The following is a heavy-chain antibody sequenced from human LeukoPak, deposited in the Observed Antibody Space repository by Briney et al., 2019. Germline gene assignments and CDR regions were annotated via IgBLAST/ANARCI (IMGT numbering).Heavy chain of an antibody. CDR3: AKDLMVTGRDH. D-gene: IGHD2-21*02. CDR1: GFTFSSYA. V-gene: IGHV3-23*01. CDR2: LSDSGRST. J-gene: IGHJ4*02. Sequence: GGSLRLSCAASGFTFSSYAMSWVRQPPGMGLEWVSSLSDSGRSTYYAGSVKGRFTISRDNSKNTLYLQMNSLRAEDTAVYFCAKDLMVTGRDHWGQGALVTVSS.